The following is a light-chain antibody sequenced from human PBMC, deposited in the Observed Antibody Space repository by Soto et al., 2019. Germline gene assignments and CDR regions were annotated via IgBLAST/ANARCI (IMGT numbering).Light chain of an antibody. Sequence: DIQMTQSPSSLSASVGDRVTIPCRASQSISRYLNWYQQKPGKAPKLLIYAASSLQSGVPSRFSGSGSGTDFTLTISSLQPEDFATYYCQQSYSTPQITFDQGTRLEIK. CDR1: QSISRY. CDR3: QQSYSTPQIT. J-gene: IGKJ5*01. CDR2: AAS. V-gene: IGKV1-39*01.